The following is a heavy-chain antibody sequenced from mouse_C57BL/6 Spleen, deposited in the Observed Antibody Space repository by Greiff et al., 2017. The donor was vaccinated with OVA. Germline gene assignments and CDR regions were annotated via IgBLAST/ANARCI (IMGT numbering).Heavy chain of an antibody. D-gene: IGHD2-5*01. J-gene: IGHJ2*01. V-gene: IGHV1-39*01. Sequence: VQLKESGPELVKPGASVKISCKASGYSFTDYNMNWVKQSNGKSLEWIGVINPNYGTTSYNQKFKGKATLTVDQSSSTAYMQLNSLTSEDSAVYYCARGEAYYSNYEIDYWGQGTTLTVSS. CDR3: ARGEAYYSNYEIDY. CDR2: INPNYGTT. CDR1: GYSFTDYN.